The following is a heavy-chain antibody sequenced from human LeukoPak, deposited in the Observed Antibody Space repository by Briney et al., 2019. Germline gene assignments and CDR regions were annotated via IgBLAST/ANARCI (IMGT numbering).Heavy chain of an antibody. J-gene: IGHJ4*02. CDR3: ARRPGDYLGGFEY. V-gene: IGHV3-48*02. CDR1: RITLSSYS. CDR2: ISTSSSTI. D-gene: IGHD4-17*01. Sequence: GGSLRLSCVASRITLSSYSMNWVRQAPGKGLEWVSYISTSSSTIYYADSVKGRFTISRDNAKNSLYLQMNSLRDEDTAVYYCARRPGDYLGGFEYWGQGTLVTVSS.